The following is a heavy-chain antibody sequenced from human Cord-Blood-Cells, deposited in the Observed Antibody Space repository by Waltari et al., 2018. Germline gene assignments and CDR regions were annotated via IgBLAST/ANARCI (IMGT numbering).Heavy chain of an antibody. D-gene: IGHD3-22*01. CDR3: ARGASSGYYYYYYYGMDV. V-gene: IGHV4-34*01. J-gene: IGHJ6*02. CDR1: GGSLSGYY. CDR2: INHSGST. Sequence: QVQLQQWGAGLLKPSETLSLTCAVYGGSLSGYYWSWTRQPPGKGLEWIGEINHSGSTNYNPSLKSRVTISVDTSKNQFSLKLSSVTAADTAVYYCARGASSGYYYYYYYGMDVWGQGTTVTVSS.